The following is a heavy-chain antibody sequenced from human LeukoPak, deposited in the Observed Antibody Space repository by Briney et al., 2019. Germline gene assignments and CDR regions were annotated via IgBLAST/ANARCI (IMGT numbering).Heavy chain of an antibody. J-gene: IGHJ4*02. CDR1: AYSFTDYY. V-gene: IGHV1-2*06. CDR2: INPNSGGT. Sequence: ASVKVSFKASAYSFTDYYIHWLRQAPGQGLEWMGRINPNSGGTDYAQKFQGRVTMTRDTSISTAYMELSRLRSDDTAVYYCARSSPTYYFDSSGYYYGDYWGQGTLVIVSS. D-gene: IGHD3-22*01. CDR3: ARSSPTYYFDSSGYYYGDY.